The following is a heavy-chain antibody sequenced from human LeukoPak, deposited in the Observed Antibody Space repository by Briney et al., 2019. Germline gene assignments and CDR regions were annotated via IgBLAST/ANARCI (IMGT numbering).Heavy chain of an antibody. V-gene: IGHV1-69*13. CDR2: IIPIFGTA. D-gene: IGHD2-15*01. CDR1: GGTFSSYA. J-gene: IGHJ2*01. CDR3: ARGVLGYCSGGSCQVAFDL. Sequence: ASVKVSCKASGGTFSSYAISWVRQAPGQGLEWMGGIIPIFGTANYAQKFQGRVTITADESTSTAYMELSSLRSEDTAVYYCARGVLGYCSGGSCQVAFDLWGRGTLVTVSS.